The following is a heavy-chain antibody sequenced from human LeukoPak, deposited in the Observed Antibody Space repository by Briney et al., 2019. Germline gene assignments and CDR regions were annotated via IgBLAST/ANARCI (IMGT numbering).Heavy chain of an antibody. CDR2: ISVSGDTT. CDR3: AETKGYFDF. Sequence: GGSLRLSRVASGFTFSRYAMSWVRQAPGKGLEWVSVISVSGDTTYYADSVKGQFTISRDNSKNTLYLQMNSLRAEDTAVFYCAETKGYFDFWGEGTLVTVSS. CDR1: GFTFSRYA. V-gene: IGHV3-23*01. J-gene: IGHJ4*02.